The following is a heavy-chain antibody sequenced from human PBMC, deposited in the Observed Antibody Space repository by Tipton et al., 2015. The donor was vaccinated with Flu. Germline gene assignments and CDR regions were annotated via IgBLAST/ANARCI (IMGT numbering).Heavy chain of an antibody. CDR1: GFTFRIYA. V-gene: IGHV3-23*01. CDR3: AREGDQIVVVVAASPLDY. Sequence: SLRLSCAASGFTFRIYALTWVRQAPGKGLEWVSSISGSGGSTYYADSVKGRFTISRDSSKNTLYLQMNSLRADDTAIYYCAREGDQIVVVVAASPLDYWGQGTLVSVSS. J-gene: IGHJ4*02. CDR2: ISGSGGST. D-gene: IGHD2-15*01.